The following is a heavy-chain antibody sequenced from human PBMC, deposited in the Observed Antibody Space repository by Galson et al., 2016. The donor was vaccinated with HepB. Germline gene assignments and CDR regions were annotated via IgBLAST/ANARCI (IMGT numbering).Heavy chain of an antibody. Sequence: QSGAEVKEPGESLRISCKGSGYSFTTNWINWVRQMPGKGLEWMGKIDPRDSYTNYSPSFQGHATITADKSTVTAYLHWNSLKASDTAMYYCASPQLNYDFSPFDYWGQGTLVIVSS. V-gene: IGHV5-10-1*01. CDR1: GYSFTTNW. D-gene: IGHD3-3*01. CDR3: ASPQLNYDFSPFDY. J-gene: IGHJ4*02. CDR2: IDPRDSYT.